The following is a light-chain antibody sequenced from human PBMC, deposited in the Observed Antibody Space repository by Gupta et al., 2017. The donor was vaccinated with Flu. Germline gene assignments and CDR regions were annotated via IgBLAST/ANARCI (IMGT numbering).Light chain of an antibody. Sequence: QSVLTQPPSVSGAPGQRVTISCTGSSSNSGAGYDVHWYQQLPGTAPKVLIYGNSNRPSGAPDRFSGSKSGTSASLAITGLQAEDEADYYCQSYDSSLSGWVFGGGTKLTVL. CDR2: GNS. V-gene: IGLV1-40*01. CDR3: QSYDSSLSGWV. J-gene: IGLJ3*02. CDR1: SSNSGAGYD.